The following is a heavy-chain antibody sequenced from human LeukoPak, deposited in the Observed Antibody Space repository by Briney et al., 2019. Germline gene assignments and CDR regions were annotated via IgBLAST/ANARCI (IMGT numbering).Heavy chain of an antibody. J-gene: IGHJ4*02. CDR3: ARETFYSDSSDYYYYFDY. D-gene: IGHD3-22*01. CDR1: GGSISSYY. Sequence: SETLSLTCTVSGGSISSYYWSWIRQPPGKGLEWIGYIYYSGSTNYNPSLKSRVTISVDTSKNQFSLKLSSVTAADTAVYYCARETFYSDSSDYYYYFDYWGQGTLVTVAS. V-gene: IGHV4-59*01. CDR2: IYYSGST.